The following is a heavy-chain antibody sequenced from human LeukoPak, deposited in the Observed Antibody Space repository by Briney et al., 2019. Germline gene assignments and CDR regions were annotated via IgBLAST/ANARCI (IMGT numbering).Heavy chain of an antibody. D-gene: IGHD3-22*01. CDR3: AKDGSITMIVVVITDYYFDY. CDR2: ISGSGGST. J-gene: IGHJ4*02. CDR1: GFTFSSYA. Sequence: GGSLRLSCAASGFTFSSYAMSWVRQAPGKGLEWVSAISGSGGSTYYADSVKGRFTISRDNSKNTLYLQMNSLRAEDTAVYYCAKDGSITMIVVVITDYYFDYWGQGTLVTVSS. V-gene: IGHV3-23*01.